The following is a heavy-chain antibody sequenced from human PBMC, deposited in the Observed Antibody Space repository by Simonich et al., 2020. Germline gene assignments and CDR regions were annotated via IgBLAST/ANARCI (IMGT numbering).Heavy chain of an antibody. CDR3: ARASRGTWWYYYFDY. J-gene: IGHJ4*02. CDR1: GYTFTSYG. V-gene: IGHV1-18*01. D-gene: IGHD2-15*01. CDR2: ISAYNGNT. Sequence: QVQLVQSGAEVKKPGASVKVSCKASGYTFTSYGISWVRQAPGQGLEWMGWISAYNGNTIYAQKLQGRVTMTTDTSTSTAYMELRSLRSDDTAVYYCARASRGTWWYYYFDYWGQGTLVTVSS.